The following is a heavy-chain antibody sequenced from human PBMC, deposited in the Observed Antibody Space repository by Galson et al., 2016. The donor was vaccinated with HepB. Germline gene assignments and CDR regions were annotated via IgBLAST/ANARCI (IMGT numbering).Heavy chain of an antibody. D-gene: IGHD2-2*01. Sequence: QSGAEVKKPGESLRLSCKASGYTFTSYWINWVRQMPGKGLEWMGRIDPSDSYTSYGPSFEGHVTISADKSINTVYIQWSGLKASDTATYYCASRTSSAGSVYFFYGMDVWGQGTTVTVSS. V-gene: IGHV5-10-1*01. CDR2: IDPSDSYT. CDR1: GYTFTSYW. CDR3: ASRTSSAGSVYFFYGMDV. J-gene: IGHJ6*02.